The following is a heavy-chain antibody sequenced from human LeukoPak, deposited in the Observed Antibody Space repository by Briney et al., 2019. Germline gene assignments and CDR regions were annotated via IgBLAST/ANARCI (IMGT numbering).Heavy chain of an antibody. V-gene: IGHV4-4*07. CDR3: ARVNPYSSSWYSYYYMDV. CDR2: IYTSETT. CDR1: GGSISSYY. J-gene: IGHJ6*03. Sequence: PSETLSLTCTVSGGSISSYYWSWIRQPAGKGLEWIGRIYTSETTNYNPSLKSRVTISVDTSKNRSSLKLSSVTAADTAVYYCARVNPYSSSWYSYYYMDVWGKGTTVTISS. D-gene: IGHD6-13*01.